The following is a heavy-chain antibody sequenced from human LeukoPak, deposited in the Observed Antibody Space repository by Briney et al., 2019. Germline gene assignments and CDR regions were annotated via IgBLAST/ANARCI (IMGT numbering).Heavy chain of an antibody. V-gene: IGHV4-4*02. CDR1: GGSISSSNW. J-gene: IGHJ6*02. D-gene: IGHD6-13*01. CDR2: IYHSGST. CDR3: ARDKAPAFGSSWYGPDSYYYYGMDV. Sequence: SETLSLTCAVSGGSISSSNWWSWVRQPPGKGLEWIGEIYHSGSTNYNPSLKSRVTISVDKSKNQFSLKLSSVTAEDTAVYYCARDKAPAFGSSWYGPDSYYYYGMDVWGQGTTVTVSS.